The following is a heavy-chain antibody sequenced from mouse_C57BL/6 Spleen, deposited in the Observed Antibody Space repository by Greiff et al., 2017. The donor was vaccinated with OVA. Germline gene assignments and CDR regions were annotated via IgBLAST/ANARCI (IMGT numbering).Heavy chain of an antibody. CDR2: INPGSGGT. J-gene: IGHJ3*01. V-gene: IGHV1-54*01. CDR1: GYAFTNYL. CDR3: ARSRDGLTY. Sequence: QVQLQESGAELVRPGTSVKVSCKASGYAFTNYLIEWVKQRPGQGLEWIGVINPGSGGTNYNEKFKGKATLTADKSSSTAYMQLSSLTSEDSAVYSSARSRDGLTYGGQGTLVTVSA.